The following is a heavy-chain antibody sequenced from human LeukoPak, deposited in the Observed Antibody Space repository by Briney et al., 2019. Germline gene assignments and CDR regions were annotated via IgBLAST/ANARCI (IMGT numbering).Heavy chain of an antibody. CDR2: ISAYNGNT. V-gene: IGHV1-18*01. Sequence: GASVKVSCKAFGYTFTSYGISWVRQAPGQGLEWMGWISAYNGNTNYARKLQGRVTMTTDTSTSTAYMELRSLRSDDTAVYYCARTVAAGYSSSYDPWGQGTLVTVSS. CDR3: ARTVAAGYSSSYDP. CDR1: GYTFTSYG. J-gene: IGHJ5*02. D-gene: IGHD6-6*01.